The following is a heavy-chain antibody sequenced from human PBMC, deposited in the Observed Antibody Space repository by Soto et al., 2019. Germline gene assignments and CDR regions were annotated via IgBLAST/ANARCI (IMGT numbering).Heavy chain of an antibody. J-gene: IGHJ4*02. Sequence: PSETLSLTCTVSGDSISSSSYYWGWIRQPPGKGLEWIGSIYYSGSTYYNPSLKSRVTISVDNAKNSLYLQMNSLRAEDTAVYYCARSYDSSGYYYPFDYWGQGTLVTVSS. CDR2: IYYSGST. D-gene: IGHD3-22*01. V-gene: IGHV4-39*01. CDR3: ARSYDSSGYYYPFDY. CDR1: GDSISSSSYY.